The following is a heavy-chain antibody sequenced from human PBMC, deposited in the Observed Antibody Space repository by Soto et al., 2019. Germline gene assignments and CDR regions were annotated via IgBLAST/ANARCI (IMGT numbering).Heavy chain of an antibody. J-gene: IGHJ5*02. Sequence: SATLSITCAVYGGSFSGYYWSWLRQPPGKGLEWIGEINHSGIPNYNPSLKSRVTISVDTSKNQFSLKMTSVTAADTAVYYCATANWSHHYFDPWGQGTLVTVSS. CDR3: ATANWSHHYFDP. V-gene: IGHV4-34*01. CDR2: INHSGIP. CDR1: GGSFSGYY. D-gene: IGHD1-1*01.